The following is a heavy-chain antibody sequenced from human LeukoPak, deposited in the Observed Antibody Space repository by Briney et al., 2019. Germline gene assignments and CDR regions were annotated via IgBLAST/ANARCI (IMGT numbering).Heavy chain of an antibody. CDR1: GYTFTSYG. J-gene: IGHJ5*02. Sequence: GASVKVSCKASGYTFTSYGISWVRQAPGQGLEWMGWISAYNGNTNYAQKLQGRVTMTTDTSTSTAYMELRGLRSDDTAVYYCARDWDCSSTSCYTEEGWFDPWGQGTLVTVSS. CDR2: ISAYNGNT. V-gene: IGHV1-18*01. CDR3: ARDWDCSSTSCYTEEGWFDP. D-gene: IGHD2-2*02.